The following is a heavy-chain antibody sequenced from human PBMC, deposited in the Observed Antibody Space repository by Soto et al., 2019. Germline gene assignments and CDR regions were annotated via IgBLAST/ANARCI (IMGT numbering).Heavy chain of an antibody. V-gene: IGHV3-23*01. CDR3: AKDGQPPWFGESTFWYMDV. CDR1: GFTFSSYA. D-gene: IGHD3-10*01. J-gene: IGHJ6*03. Sequence: EVQLLESGAGLVQPGGSLRLSCAASGFTFSSYAMSWVRQAPGQGLEWVSAISGIGGSTYYADTVKGRFTITRDNSKNTLYMQMNRLRAEDKDIYYCAKDGQPPWFGESTFWYMDVWGKGTTVTVSS. CDR2: ISGIGGST.